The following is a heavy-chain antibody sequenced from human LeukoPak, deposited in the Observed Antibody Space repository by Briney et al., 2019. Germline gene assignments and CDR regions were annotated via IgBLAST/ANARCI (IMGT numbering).Heavy chain of an antibody. CDR1: GYTFTSYG. D-gene: IGHD5-18*01. J-gene: IGHJ4*02. CDR3: ARPTWTQLWAHFDY. CDR2: ISAYNGNT. Sequence: ASVKVSCKASGYTFTSYGISWVRQAPGQGLEWMGWISAYNGNTNYAQKLQGRVTITRDTSASTAYMELSSLRSEDTAVYYCARPTWTQLWAHFDYWGQGTLVTVSS. V-gene: IGHV1-18*01.